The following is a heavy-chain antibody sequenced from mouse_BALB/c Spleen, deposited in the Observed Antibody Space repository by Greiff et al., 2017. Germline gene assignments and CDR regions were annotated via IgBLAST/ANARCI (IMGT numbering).Heavy chain of an antibody. CDR1: GYTFTSYW. CDR3: ARYGTWYFDV. J-gene: IGHJ1*01. CDR2: INPSTGYT. V-gene: IGHV1-7*01. Sequence: VQRVESGAELAKPGASVKMSCKASGYTFTSYWMHWVKQRPGQGLEWIGYINPSTGYTEYNQKFKDKATLTADKSSSTAYMQLSSLTSEDSAVYYCARYGTWYFDVWGAGTTVTVSS. D-gene: IGHD1-1*01.